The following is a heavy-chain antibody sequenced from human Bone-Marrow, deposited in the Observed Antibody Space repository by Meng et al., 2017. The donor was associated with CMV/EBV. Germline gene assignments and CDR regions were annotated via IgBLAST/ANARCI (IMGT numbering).Heavy chain of an antibody. J-gene: IGHJ4*02. CDR1: GGSVSSNNYY. CDR3: ARTEGGMGGNRYFDY. V-gene: IGHV4-61*01. D-gene: IGHD4-23*01. CDR2: IYYTWGT. Sequence: GSLRLSCTVSGGSVSSNNYYWSWNRQPPGKGLEWIGYIYYTWGTNYNPSLKSRVTISIDTSKNQFSLKLSSVTAADTAVYYCARTEGGMGGNRYFDYWGQGTLVTVSS.